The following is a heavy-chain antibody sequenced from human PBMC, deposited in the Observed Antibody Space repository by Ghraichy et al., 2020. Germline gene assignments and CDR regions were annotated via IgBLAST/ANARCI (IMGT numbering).Heavy chain of an antibody. Sequence: SETLSLTCAVYGGSFSGYYWSWIRQPPGKGLEWIGEINHSGSTNYNPSLKSRVTISVDTSKNQFSLKLSSVTAADTAVYYCARVGRFCSGGSCFSREVTVTTGFDYWGQGTLVTVSS. J-gene: IGHJ4*02. CDR2: INHSGST. V-gene: IGHV4-34*01. CDR3: ARVGRFCSGGSCFSREVTVTTGFDY. CDR1: GGSFSGYY. D-gene: IGHD2-15*01.